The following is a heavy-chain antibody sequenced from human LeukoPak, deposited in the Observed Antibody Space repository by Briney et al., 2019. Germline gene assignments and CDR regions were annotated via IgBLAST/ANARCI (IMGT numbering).Heavy chain of an antibody. J-gene: IGHJ4*02. CDR1: GFSFSSTY. V-gene: IGHV3-66*01. CDR3: ARESNYDY. CDR2: IYSGGST. D-gene: IGHD2/OR15-2a*01. Sequence: PGGSLRLSCAVPGFSFSSTYMSWVRQAPGKGLEWVSVIYSGGSTCYADSVKGRFTISRDNSKNTLYLQMNSLRAEDTAVYYCARESNYDYWGQGTLVTVSS.